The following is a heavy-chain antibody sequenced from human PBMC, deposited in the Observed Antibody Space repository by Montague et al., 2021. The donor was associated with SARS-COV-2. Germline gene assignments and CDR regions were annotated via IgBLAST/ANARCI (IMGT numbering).Heavy chain of an antibody. CDR2: IYYSGST. Sequence: SGTLSLTCTVSGGSISSSSYHWGWIRQPPGKGLEWIGSIYYSGSTYYNPSLKSRVTISVDTSKNQFSLKLSSVTAADTAVYYCARHGKTRIAMIVVVIGYFDYWGQGTLVTVSS. V-gene: IGHV4-39*01. J-gene: IGHJ4*02. CDR3: ARHGKTRIAMIVVVIGYFDY. D-gene: IGHD3-22*01. CDR1: GGSISSSSYH.